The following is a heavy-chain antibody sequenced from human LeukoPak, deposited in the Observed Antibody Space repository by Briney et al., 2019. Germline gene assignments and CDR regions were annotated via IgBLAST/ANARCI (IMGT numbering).Heavy chain of an antibody. CDR1: RFTFSRYW. J-gene: IGHJ4*02. Sequence: GESLRLSCAGSRFTFSRYWMHWVRQAPGKGLEWVSGTSNSGGSTYYADSVKGRFTISRDNSKNTLYLQMNSLRAEDTAVYYCAKEPSSSFAYWGQEPLVTVSS. CDR2: TSNSGGST. V-gene: IGHV3-23*01. CDR3: AKEPSSSFAY. D-gene: IGHD6-6*01.